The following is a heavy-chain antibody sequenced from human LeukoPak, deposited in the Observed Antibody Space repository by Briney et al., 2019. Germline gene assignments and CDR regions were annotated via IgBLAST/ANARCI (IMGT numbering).Heavy chain of an antibody. CDR1: GFTFSSYL. CDR3: ARTLGTTWGFMDV. Sequence: GGSLRLSCAASGFTFSSYLMHWVRQAPGKGLVWVSRISTDGISTNYADSVKGRFTISRDNAKNTLYLQINSLRAEDTAVYYCARTLGTTWGFMDVWGKGTTVTVSS. V-gene: IGHV3-74*01. D-gene: IGHD2-2*01. CDR2: ISTDGIST. J-gene: IGHJ6*03.